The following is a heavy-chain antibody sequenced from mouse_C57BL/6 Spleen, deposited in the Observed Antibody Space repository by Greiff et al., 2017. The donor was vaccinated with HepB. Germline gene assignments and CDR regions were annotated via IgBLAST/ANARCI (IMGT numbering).Heavy chain of an antibody. CDR1: GFNIKDDY. CDR3: TTEYYGSSYPFAY. J-gene: IGHJ3*01. Sequence: EVQLVESGAELVRPGASVKLSCTASGFNIKDDYMHWVKQRPEQGLEWIGWIDPENGDTEYASKFQGKATITADTSSNTAYLQLSSLTSEDTAVYYCTTEYYGSSYPFAYWGQGTLVTVSA. V-gene: IGHV14-4*01. CDR2: IDPENGDT. D-gene: IGHD1-1*01.